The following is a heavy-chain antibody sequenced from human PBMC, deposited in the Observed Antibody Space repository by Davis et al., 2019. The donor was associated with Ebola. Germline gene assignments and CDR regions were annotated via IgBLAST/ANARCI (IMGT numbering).Heavy chain of an antibody. V-gene: IGHV3-11*04. Sequence: GESLKISCAASGFTFSDYYMSWIRQAPGKGLEWVSYISSSGSTIYYADSVKGRFTIPRDNAKNSLYLQMNSLRAEDTAVYYCARKNCGGDCYSGYYYMDVWGKGTTVTVSS. J-gene: IGHJ6*03. CDR3: ARKNCGGDCYSGYYYMDV. CDR2: ISSSGSTI. D-gene: IGHD2-21*01. CDR1: GFTFSDYY.